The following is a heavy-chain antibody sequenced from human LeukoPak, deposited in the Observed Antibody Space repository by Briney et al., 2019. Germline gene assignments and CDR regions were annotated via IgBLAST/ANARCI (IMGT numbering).Heavy chain of an antibody. CDR1: GGSISSHY. J-gene: IGHJ6*03. D-gene: IGHD6-13*01. Sequence: SETLSLTCTVSGGSISSHYWSWIRQPPGKGLEWIGYIYYSGTTSYNPSLTSRVTISVDTSKNQFSLNVRSVTAAGTAMYYCARVVRDSNFYYYYYMDVWGKGTTVTVSS. V-gene: IGHV4-59*11. CDR2: IYYSGTT. CDR3: ARVVRDSNFYYYYYMDV.